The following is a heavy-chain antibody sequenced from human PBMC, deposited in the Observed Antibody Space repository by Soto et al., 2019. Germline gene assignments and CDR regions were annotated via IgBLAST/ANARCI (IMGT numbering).Heavy chain of an antibody. CDR2: ISSSSSTI. V-gene: IGHV3-48*01. J-gene: IGHJ3*02. Sequence: GGSLRLSCAASGFTLSSYSMNWVRQAPGKGLEWVSYISSSSSTIYYADSVKGRFTISRDNAKNSLYLQMNSLRAEDTAVYYSARDMYSSSNPPWFDAFDIWGQETMLTISS. D-gene: IGHD6-6*01. CDR1: GFTLSSYS. CDR3: ARDMYSSSNPPWFDAFDI.